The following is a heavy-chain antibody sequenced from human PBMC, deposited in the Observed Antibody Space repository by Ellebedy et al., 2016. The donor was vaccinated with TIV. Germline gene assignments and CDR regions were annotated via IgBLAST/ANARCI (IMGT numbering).Heavy chain of an antibody. Sequence: ASVQVSCKASGYIFTSYGISWVRQAPGQGLEWMGGIIPIFGTANYAQKLQGRVTMTTDTSTSTAYMELRSLRSDDTAVYYCARDKGSYGDYSDYWGQGTLVTVSS. V-gene: IGHV1-18*01. CDR1: GYIFTSYG. D-gene: IGHD4-17*01. J-gene: IGHJ4*02. CDR2: IIPIFGTA. CDR3: ARDKGSYGDYSDY.